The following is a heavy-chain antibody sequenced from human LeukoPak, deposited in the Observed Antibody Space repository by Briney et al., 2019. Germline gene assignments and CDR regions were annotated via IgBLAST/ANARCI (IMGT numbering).Heavy chain of an antibody. CDR1: GFTFSSYA. CDR2: ISYVGSNK. D-gene: IGHD4-11*01. J-gene: IGHJ6*02. V-gene: IGHV3-30-3*01. Sequence: GGSLRLSCAASGFTFSSYAMHWVRQAPAKGLGWVAFISYVGSNKYYADSVKGRFTISRDNSKNTLYLQMNSLRAEDTAVYYCARAAYSNYVQYYYYGMDVWGQGTTVTVSS. CDR3: ARAAYSNYVQYYYYGMDV.